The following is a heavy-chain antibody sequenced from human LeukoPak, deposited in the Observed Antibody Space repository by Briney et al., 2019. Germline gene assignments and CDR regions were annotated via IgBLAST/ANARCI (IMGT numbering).Heavy chain of an antibody. CDR2: ISSSSSYI. CDR1: GFTFSSYS. CDR3: AREVYYYDSSGYYPNYYGMDV. J-gene: IGHJ6*02. V-gene: IGHV3-21*01. Sequence: PGGSLRLSCAASGFTFSSYSMNWVRQAPGKGLEWVSSISSSSSYIYYADSVKGRFTISRDNAKNSLYLQMNSLRAEDTAVYYCAREVYYYDSSGYYPNYYGMDVWGQGITVTVSS. D-gene: IGHD3-22*01.